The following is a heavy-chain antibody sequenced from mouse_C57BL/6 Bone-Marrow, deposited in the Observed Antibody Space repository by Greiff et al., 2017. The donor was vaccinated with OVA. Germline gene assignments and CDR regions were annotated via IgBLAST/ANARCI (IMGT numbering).Heavy chain of an antibody. Sequence: VQLQQPGAELVKPGASVKLSCKASGYTFTSYWMHWVRQRPGQGLEWIGMIHPNSGSTNYNEKFKSKATLTVDKSYSKAYMQLSSLTSEDSAVYYCARKRRSSLDYWGQGTTLTVSS. CDR2: IHPNSGST. CDR3: ARKRRSSLDY. J-gene: IGHJ2*01. CDR1: GYTFTSYW. D-gene: IGHD1-1*01. V-gene: IGHV1-64*01.